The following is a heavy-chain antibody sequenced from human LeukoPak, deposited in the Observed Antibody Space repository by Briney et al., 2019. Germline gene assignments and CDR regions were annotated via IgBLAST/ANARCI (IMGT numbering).Heavy chain of an antibody. V-gene: IGHV3-23*01. CDR3: ARAPVTSCRGAFCYPFDL. CDR1: GFTFSSYA. D-gene: IGHD2-21*01. CDR2: TSSSDDGT. Sequence: GGSLRLSCAASGFTFSSYAMHWVRQAPGKGLEWVSATSSSDDGTYHADSVRGRFTIYRDNFRNTLYLQMNRLRVEDAALYYCARAPVTSCRGAFCYPFDLWGQGVLVTVSS. J-gene: IGHJ4*02.